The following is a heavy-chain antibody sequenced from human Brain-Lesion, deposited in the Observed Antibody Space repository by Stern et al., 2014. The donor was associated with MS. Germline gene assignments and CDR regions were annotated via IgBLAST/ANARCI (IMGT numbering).Heavy chain of an antibody. CDR1: GGSVSSTSYA. V-gene: IGHV4-39*01. J-gene: IGHJ5*02. D-gene: IGHD2-15*01. CDR3: AGEEDIRYCSGGSCTGNWFDP. CDR2: IYYSGNT. Sequence: VQLVESGPGLVKPSETLSLTCTVAGGSVSSTSYAWAWIRQPPGKGLEWIGTIYYSGNTYYSPSLKSRLTISLDSSKKPFSLQLRSVTAADTAVYYCAGEEDIRYCSGGSCTGNWFDPWGQGTLVTVSS.